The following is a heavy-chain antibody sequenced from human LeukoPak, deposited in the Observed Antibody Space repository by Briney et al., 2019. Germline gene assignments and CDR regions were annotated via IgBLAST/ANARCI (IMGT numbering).Heavy chain of an antibody. Sequence: LGASVKVSCKASGYTFTNYGISWVRQAPGQGLEWMGWIHIYRGNTNYAQKFQGRVTMTTDTSTSTVYMEVRGLRSDDTAMYYCARDVGITVADSFDPWGQGTLVTVSS. D-gene: IGHD6-13*01. CDR1: GYTFTNYG. CDR3: ARDVGITVADSFDP. J-gene: IGHJ5*02. V-gene: IGHV1-18*04. CDR2: IHIYRGNT.